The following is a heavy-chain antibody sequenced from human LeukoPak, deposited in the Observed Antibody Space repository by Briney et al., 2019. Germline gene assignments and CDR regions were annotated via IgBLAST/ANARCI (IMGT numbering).Heavy chain of an antibody. D-gene: IGHD4-17*01. V-gene: IGHV3-7*01. Sequence: PGGSLRLSCAAAGFTLSNYWMSWVRQAPGKGLEWVANIKQDGSEKYYVDSVKGRFTISRDNAKNSLYLQMNSLRAEDTAVYYCARDLRKYGPSDYWGQGTLVTVSS. CDR1: GFTLSNYW. CDR2: IKQDGSEK. J-gene: IGHJ4*02. CDR3: ARDLRKYGPSDY.